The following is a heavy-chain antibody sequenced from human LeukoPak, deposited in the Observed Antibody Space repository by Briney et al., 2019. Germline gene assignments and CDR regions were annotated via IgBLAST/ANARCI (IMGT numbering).Heavy chain of an antibody. V-gene: IGHV1-8*01. CDR1: GYTFTSYD. CDR3: ARGLQWFGELYY. CDR2: MNPNSGNT. D-gene: IGHD3-10*01. Sequence: ASVKVSCKASGYTFTSYDINWVRQATGQGLEWMGWMNPNSGNTGYAQKFQGRVTMTRNTSISTAYMELSSLRSEDTAVYYCARGLQWFGELYYWGQGTLVTVSS. J-gene: IGHJ4*02.